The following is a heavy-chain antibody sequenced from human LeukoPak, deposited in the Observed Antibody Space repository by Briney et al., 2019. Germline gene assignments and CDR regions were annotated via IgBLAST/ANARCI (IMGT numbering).Heavy chain of an antibody. CDR3: ARSRDGYRTPDAFDI. Sequence: GSSVKVSCKASGGTFSSYAISWVRQAPGRGLEWMGGIIPIFGTANYAQKFQGRVTITTDESTSTAYMELSSLRSEDTAVYYCARSRDGYRTPDAFDIWGQGTMVTVSS. CDR1: GGTFSSYA. J-gene: IGHJ3*02. D-gene: IGHD5-24*01. V-gene: IGHV1-69*05. CDR2: IIPIFGTA.